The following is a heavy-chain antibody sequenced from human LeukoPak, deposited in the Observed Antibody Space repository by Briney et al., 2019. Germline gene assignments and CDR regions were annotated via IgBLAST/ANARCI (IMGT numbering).Heavy chain of an antibody. CDR1: GGTFSSYA. D-gene: IGHD2-8*01. CDR3: ARAAGGYCTNGVCYYGMDV. Sequence: GASVKVSCKASGGTFSSYAISWVRRAPGQGLEWMGRIIPIFGIANYAQKFQGRVTITADKSTSTAYMELSSLRSEDTAVYYCARAAGGYCTNGVCYYGMDVWGQGTTVIVSS. J-gene: IGHJ6*02. V-gene: IGHV1-69*04. CDR2: IIPIFGIA.